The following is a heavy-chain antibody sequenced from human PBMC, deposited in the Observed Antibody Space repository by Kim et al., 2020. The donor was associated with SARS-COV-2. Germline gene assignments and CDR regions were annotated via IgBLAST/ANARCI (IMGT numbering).Heavy chain of an antibody. CDR3: ARGKGAYYVRKGGHYYYGMDV. D-gene: IGHD3-10*02. CDR2: ISSSSSYI. J-gene: IGHJ6*02. Sequence: GGSLRLSCAASGFTFSSYSMNWVRQAPGKGLEWVSSISSSSSYIYYADSVKGRFTISRDNAKNSLYLQMNSLRAEDTAVYYCARGKGAYYVRKGGHYYYGMDVWGQGTTVTVSS. V-gene: IGHV3-21*01. CDR1: GFTFSSYS.